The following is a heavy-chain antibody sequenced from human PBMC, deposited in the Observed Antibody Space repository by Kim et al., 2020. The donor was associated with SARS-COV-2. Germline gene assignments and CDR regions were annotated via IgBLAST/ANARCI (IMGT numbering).Heavy chain of an antibody. CDR2: IRSNANSYAT. CDR1: GFTFSDSA. D-gene: IGHD3-10*01. Sequence: GGSLRLSCAASGFTFSDSAMHWVRQASGKGLEWVGRIRSNANSYATAYDASVKGRFTISRDDLKNTAFVEMNNLKNEDTAVYYCSVAGSNYHMDDWGEGTTVSVSS. V-gene: IGHV3-73*01. J-gene: IGHJ6*02. CDR3: SVAGSNYHMDD.